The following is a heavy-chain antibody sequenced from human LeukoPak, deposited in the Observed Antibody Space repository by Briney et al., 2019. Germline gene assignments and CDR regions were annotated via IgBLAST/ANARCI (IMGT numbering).Heavy chain of an antibody. CDR2: INPNSGGT. CDR3: ARGGYSYGRGADY. Sequence: ASVKVSCKASGYTFTGYFMHWVRQAPGQGLEWMGWINPNSGGTNFAQKFQGRVTLTRDTSISTAYMELSSLRSEDTAVYYCARGGYSYGRGADYWGQGTLVPVSS. CDR1: GYTFTGYF. J-gene: IGHJ4*02. V-gene: IGHV1-2*02. D-gene: IGHD5-18*01.